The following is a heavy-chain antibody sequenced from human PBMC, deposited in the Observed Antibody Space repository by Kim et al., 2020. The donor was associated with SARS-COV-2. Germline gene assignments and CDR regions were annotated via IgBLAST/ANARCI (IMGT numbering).Heavy chain of an antibody. CDR3: AKVIAVAGTSYLYYYGMDV. CDR2: ISGSGGST. CDR1: GFTFSSYA. J-gene: IGHJ6*02. D-gene: IGHD6-19*01. Sequence: GGSLRLSCAASGFTFSSYAMSWVRQAPGKGLEWVSAISGSGGSTYHADSVKGRFTISRDNSKNTLYLQMNSLRAEDTAVYYCAKVIAVAGTSYLYYYGMDVWGQGTTVTVSS. V-gene: IGHV3-23*01.